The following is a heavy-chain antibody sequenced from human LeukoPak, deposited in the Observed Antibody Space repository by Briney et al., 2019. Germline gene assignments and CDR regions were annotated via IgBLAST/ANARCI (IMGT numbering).Heavy chain of an antibody. V-gene: IGHV3-30-3*01. Sequence: GGSLRLSCAASGFTFSSYAMHWVRQAPGKGLEWVAVISYDGSNKYYADSVKGRFTISRDNSKNTLYLQMNSLRAEDTAVYYCARGSYDFWSGYFVFDYWGQGTLVTVSS. CDR2: ISYDGSNK. D-gene: IGHD3-3*01. J-gene: IGHJ4*02. CDR1: GFTFSSYA. CDR3: ARGSYDFWSGYFVFDY.